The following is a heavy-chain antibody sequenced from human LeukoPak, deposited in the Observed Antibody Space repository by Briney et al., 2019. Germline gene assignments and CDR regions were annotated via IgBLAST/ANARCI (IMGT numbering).Heavy chain of an antibody. V-gene: IGHV3-30*02. J-gene: IGHJ6*03. Sequence: GGSLRLSCAASGFTFSSYGTHWVRQAPGKGLEWVAFIRYDGSNKYYADSVKGRFTISRDNSKNTLYLQMNSLRAEDTAVYYCARARYGGNPLEESYYMDVWGKGTTVTVSS. D-gene: IGHD4/OR15-4a*01. CDR1: GFTFSSYG. CDR3: ARARYGGNPLEESYYMDV. CDR2: IRYDGSNK.